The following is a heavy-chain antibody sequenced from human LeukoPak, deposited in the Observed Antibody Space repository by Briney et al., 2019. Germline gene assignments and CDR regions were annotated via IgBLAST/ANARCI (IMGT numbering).Heavy chain of an antibody. V-gene: IGHV1-69*13. Sequence: ASVKVSCKASGGTFSSYAISWVRQAPGQGLEWMGGIIPIFGTANYAQKFQGRVTITVDESTSTAYMELSSLRSEDTAVYYCARGRSRVLRYFDWLEWGQGTLVTVSS. CDR1: GGTFSSYA. J-gene: IGHJ4*02. CDR2: IIPIFGTA. CDR3: ARGRSRVLRYFDWLE. D-gene: IGHD3-9*01.